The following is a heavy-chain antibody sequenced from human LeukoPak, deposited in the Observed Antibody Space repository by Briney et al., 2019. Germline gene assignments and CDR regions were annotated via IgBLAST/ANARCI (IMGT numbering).Heavy chain of an antibody. D-gene: IGHD3-22*01. CDR3: ARGDSSGYSYFDY. Sequence: SETLSLTCTVSGGSISSGGYYWSWIRQHPGKGLEWIGYIYYSGSTYYNPSLKSRVTISVDTSKNQFSLKLGSVTAADTAVYYCARGDSSGYSYFDYWGQGTLVTVSS. J-gene: IGHJ4*02. CDR1: GGSISSGGYY. CDR2: IYYSGST. V-gene: IGHV4-31*03.